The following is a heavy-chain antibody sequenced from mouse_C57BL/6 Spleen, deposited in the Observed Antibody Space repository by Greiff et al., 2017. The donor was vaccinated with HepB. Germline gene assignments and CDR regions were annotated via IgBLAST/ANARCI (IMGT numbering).Heavy chain of an antibody. D-gene: IGHD1-1*01. J-gene: IGHJ2*02. Sequence: EVQLQQSGAELVKPGASVKLSCTASGFNIKDYYMHWVKERTEQGLERIGRIDPEDGETKYAPKFQGKATITAVTSSNTAVLQLSSLTSEDTAVYSWARSHDSSFLYYFVSWDQVTSLTVSS. V-gene: IGHV14-2*01. CDR2: IDPEDGET. CDR1: GFNIKDYY. CDR3: ARSHDSSFLYYFVS.